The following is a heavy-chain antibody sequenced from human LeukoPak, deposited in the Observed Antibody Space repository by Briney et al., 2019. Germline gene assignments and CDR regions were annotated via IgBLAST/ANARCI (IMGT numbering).Heavy chain of an antibody. CDR2: IYYSGST. V-gene: IGHV4-59*08. J-gene: IGHJ3*02. CDR3: ARHGPSYGSGYFDAFDI. Sequence: SETLSLTCTVSGGSISSYYWSWIRQPPGKGLEWIGYIYYSGSTNYNPSLKSRVTISVDTSKNQFSLKLSSVTAADTAVYYCARHGPSYGSGYFDAFDIWGQGTMVTVSS. D-gene: IGHD3-10*01. CDR1: GGSISSYY.